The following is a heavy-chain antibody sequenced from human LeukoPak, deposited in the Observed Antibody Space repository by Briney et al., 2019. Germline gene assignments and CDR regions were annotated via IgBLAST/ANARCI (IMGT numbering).Heavy chain of an antibody. D-gene: IGHD4-17*01. J-gene: IGHJ4*02. Sequence: GGSLRLSCAASGFTFSSYAMSWVRQAPGKGLEWVSAISGSGGSTYYADSVKGRFTISRDNSKNTLYLQMNSLRAEDTAVYYCAKDDFYCDLSVGFYFDYCGQGSLVTVSS. CDR2: ISGSGGST. V-gene: IGHV3-23*01. CDR3: AKDDFYCDLSVGFYFDY. CDR1: GFTFSSYA.